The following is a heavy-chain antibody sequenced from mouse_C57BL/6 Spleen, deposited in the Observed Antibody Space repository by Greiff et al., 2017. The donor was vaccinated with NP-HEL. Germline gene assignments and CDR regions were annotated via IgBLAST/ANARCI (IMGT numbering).Heavy chain of an antibody. J-gene: IGHJ2*01. Sequence: EVQRVESGGDLVKPGGSLKLPCAASGLTFSSYGMSWVRQTPDKRLEWVATISSGGSSTYHPDSVKGRLTISRDNAKNTLYLQMSSLKSEDTAMYYCARQDGYYLYYFDYWGQGTTLTVSS. D-gene: IGHD2-3*01. CDR1: GLTFSSYG. CDR3: ARQDGYYLYYFDY. V-gene: IGHV5-6*01. CDR2: ISSGGSST.